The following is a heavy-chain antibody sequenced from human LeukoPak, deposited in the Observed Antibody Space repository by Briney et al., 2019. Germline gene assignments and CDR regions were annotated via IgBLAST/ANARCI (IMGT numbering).Heavy chain of an antibody. V-gene: IGHV3-11*04. CDR2: ISSSGRTI. CDR3: AIEGYSS. J-gene: IGHJ5*02. Sequence: GGSLRLSCAASGPTFSDYYMSWLRHAPGKGLEWGSYISSSGRTIYYAPSVKGRFTISEDNAKNTPYLHINSLRGEDTAVYYCAIEGYSSWGQGTRVPGS. D-gene: IGHD4-11*01. CDR1: GPTFSDYY.